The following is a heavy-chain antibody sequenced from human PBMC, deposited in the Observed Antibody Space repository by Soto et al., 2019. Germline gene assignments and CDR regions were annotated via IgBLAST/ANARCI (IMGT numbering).Heavy chain of an antibody. CDR3: ARWVTTYYYYYGMDV. D-gene: IGHD4-17*01. CDR2: ISSSSSYI. Sequence: GGSLRLSCAASGFTFSSYSMNWVRQAPGKGLEWVSSISSSSSYIYYADSVKGRFTISRDNAKNSLYLQMNSLRAEDTAVYYCARWVTTYYYYYGMDVWGQGTTVTVSS. J-gene: IGHJ6*02. CDR1: GFTFSSYS. V-gene: IGHV3-21*01.